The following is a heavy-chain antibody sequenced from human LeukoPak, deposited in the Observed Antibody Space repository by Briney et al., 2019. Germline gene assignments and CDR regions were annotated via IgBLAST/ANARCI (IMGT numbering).Heavy chain of an antibody. CDR1: GFTFSSYA. D-gene: IGHD5-24*01. CDR3: EKSRDGYHHGLL. CDR2: ISYDGSNK. J-gene: IGHJ1*01. Sequence: GGSLRLSCAASGFTFSSYAMHWVRQAPGKRLEWVAVISYDGSNKYYADSVKGRFTISRDNSKNTLYLQMDSLRAEDTAVYYCEKSRDGYHHGLLWGQGTLVTVSS. V-gene: IGHV3-30-3*02.